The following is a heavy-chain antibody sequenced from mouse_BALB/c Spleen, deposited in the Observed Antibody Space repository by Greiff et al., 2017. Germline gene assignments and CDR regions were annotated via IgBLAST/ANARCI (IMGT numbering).Heavy chain of an antibody. CDR2: INPNNGGT. Sequence: VQLQQSGPELVKPGASVKIPCKASGYTFTDYNMDWVKQSHGKSLEWIGDINPNNGGTIYNQKFKGKATLTVDKSSSTAYMELRSLTSEDTAVYYCARFYYGYPYYFDYWGQGTTLTVSS. CDR3: ARFYYGYPYYFDY. J-gene: IGHJ2*01. V-gene: IGHV1-18*01. CDR1: GYTFTDYN. D-gene: IGHD2-2*01.